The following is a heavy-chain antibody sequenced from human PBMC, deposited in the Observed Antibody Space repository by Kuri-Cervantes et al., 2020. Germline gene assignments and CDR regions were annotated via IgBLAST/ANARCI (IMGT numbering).Heavy chain of an antibody. D-gene: IGHD2-2*01. CDR2: ITWDGTDT. V-gene: IGHV3-9*01. J-gene: IGHJ4*02. CDR1: GFSFDDYA. Sequence: GGSLRLSCVTSGFSFDDYAMHWVRQAPGKGLEWVSGITWDGTDTTYADAVKGRFTISRDNAKNTLYLQMNSLRAEDTAVYYCAKDKPDCSSTSCYRGVFDYWGQGTLVTVSS. CDR3: AKDKPDCSSTSCYRGVFDY.